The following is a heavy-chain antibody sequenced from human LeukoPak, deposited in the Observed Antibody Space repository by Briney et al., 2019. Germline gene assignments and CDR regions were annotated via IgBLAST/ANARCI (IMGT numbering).Heavy chain of an antibody. CDR3: ATKETYYYDSSGYYPLWY. V-gene: IGHV1-69*13. D-gene: IGHD3-22*01. J-gene: IGHJ4*02. CDR1: GGTFSSYA. CDR2: IIPIFGTA. Sequence: SVKVSCKASGGTFSSYAISWVRQAPGQGLEWMGGIIPIFGTANYAQKFQGRVTITADESTSTAYMELSSLRSEDTAVYYCATKETYYYDSSGYYPLWYWGQGTLVTVPS.